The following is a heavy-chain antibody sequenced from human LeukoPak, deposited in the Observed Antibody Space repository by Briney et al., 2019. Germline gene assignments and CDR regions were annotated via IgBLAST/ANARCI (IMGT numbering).Heavy chain of an antibody. CDR1: GFTFSSYW. D-gene: IGHD5-18*01. Sequence: GGSLRLSCAASGFTFSSYWMSWVRQAPGKGLEWVAAISGSGVSTRDADSVKGRFTISRDNSKNTLYLQMSSLRAEDTAVYYCAKDHMSSPVTYGYSFDSWGQGTLVTVSS. CDR2: ISGSGVST. J-gene: IGHJ4*02. V-gene: IGHV3-23*01. CDR3: AKDHMSSPVTYGYSFDS.